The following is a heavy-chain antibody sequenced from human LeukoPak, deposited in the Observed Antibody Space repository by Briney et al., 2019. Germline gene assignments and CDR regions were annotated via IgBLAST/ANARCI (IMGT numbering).Heavy chain of an antibody. D-gene: IGHD3-16*01. V-gene: IGHV1-18*01. Sequence: ASVKVSCKASGYTFTTYEIIGVRQAHGQGLEWMGWINTRNGNANYAHQLQGRVTMTTDTSTSTSYMELASLRFDDTAIYYCARNHLGLGLWGQGTLVTVSS. J-gene: IGHJ4*02. CDR1: GYTFTTYE. CDR3: ARNHLGLGL. CDR2: INTRNGNA.